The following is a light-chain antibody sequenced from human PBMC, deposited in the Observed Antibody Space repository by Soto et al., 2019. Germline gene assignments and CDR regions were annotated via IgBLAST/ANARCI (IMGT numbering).Light chain of an antibody. CDR2: DAS. V-gene: IGKV1-5*01. Sequence: DIQMTQSPSTPSASVGDRVTITCRASQSISSWLAWYQQKPGKAPKLLIYDASSLESGVPSRFSGSGSGTEFTLTISSLQPDDFATYYCQQYNSYSSTFGQGTNVDI. CDR1: QSISSW. CDR3: QQYNSYSST. J-gene: IGKJ1*01.